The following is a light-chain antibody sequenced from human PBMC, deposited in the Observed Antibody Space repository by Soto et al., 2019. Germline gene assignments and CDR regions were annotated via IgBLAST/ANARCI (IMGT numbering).Light chain of an antibody. V-gene: IGKV3-15*01. CDR1: QSVSSN. CDR3: HQYSNWPRT. Sequence: EIVMTQSPATLSVSPGERATLSCRASQSVSSNLAWYQQKPGQAPRLLIYRASTRATGIPARFSGSGSGTEFTLTISSLQSEDVAVYYRHQYSNWPRTFGQGTKVEIK. J-gene: IGKJ1*01. CDR2: RAS.